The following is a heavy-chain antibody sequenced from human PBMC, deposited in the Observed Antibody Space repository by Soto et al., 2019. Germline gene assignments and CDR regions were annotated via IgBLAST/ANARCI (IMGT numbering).Heavy chain of an antibody. V-gene: IGHV4-61*08. CDR3: AREGSLGRWLQPLDF. D-gene: IGHD5-12*01. Sequence: SETLSLTCAVSGGSISSGGYSWSWIRQPPGKGLEWIGNIHYNGNTKYNPSLKSRVTMSVDTSKNQFSLKLISVTAADTAKYFCAREGSLGRWLQPLDFWGQGTLVTVSS. CDR2: IHYNGNT. J-gene: IGHJ4*02. CDR1: GGSISSGGYS.